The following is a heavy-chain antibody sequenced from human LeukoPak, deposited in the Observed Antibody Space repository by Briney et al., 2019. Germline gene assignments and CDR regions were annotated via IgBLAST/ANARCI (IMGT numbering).Heavy chain of an antibody. V-gene: IGHV4-39*01. CDR1: GDSTRSSSYY. J-gene: IGHJ6*02. CDR3: ARGVRDYGMDV. Sequence: PSETLSLTCTVSGDSTRSSSYYWGWIRQPPGKGLEWIGSLYYSGSTYYNPSLKSRVTISVHTSKNQCSLKLSSVTAADTAVYYCARGVRDYGMDVWGQGTTVTVSS. CDR2: LYYSGST.